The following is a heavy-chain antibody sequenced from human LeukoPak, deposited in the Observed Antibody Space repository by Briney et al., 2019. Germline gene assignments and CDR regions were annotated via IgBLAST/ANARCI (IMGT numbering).Heavy chain of an antibody. CDR1: GFTFSTYW. J-gene: IGHJ6*04. D-gene: IGHD3-10*02. CDR3: AELGITMIGGV. CDR2: IKQDGSEK. V-gene: IGHV3-7*01. Sequence: GGSLRLSCAASGFTFSTYWMHWVRQAPGKGLEWVANIKQDGSEKYYVDSVRGRFSISRDNAKNSLYLQMNSLRAEDTAVYYCAELGITMIGGVWGKGTTVTISS.